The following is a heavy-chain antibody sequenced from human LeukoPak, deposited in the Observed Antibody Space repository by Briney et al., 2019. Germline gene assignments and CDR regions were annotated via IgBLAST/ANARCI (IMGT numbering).Heavy chain of an antibody. Sequence: GGSLRLSCGASGFTFNNYAMNWVRQAPGKGLEWVSTVSVSGGNTYYADSVKGRFTVSRDNSKNTLYLQMNSLRAEDTAVYYCAKDRSGGSADYYFDYWGQGTLVTVSS. V-gene: IGHV3-23*01. CDR1: GFTFNNYA. CDR2: VSVSGGNT. J-gene: IGHJ4*02. D-gene: IGHD3-16*01. CDR3: AKDRSGGSADYYFDY.